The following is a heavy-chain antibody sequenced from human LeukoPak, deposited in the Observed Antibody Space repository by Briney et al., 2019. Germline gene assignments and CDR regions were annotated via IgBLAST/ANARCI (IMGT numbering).Heavy chain of an antibody. CDR1: GFIFRSYT. J-gene: IGHJ3*02. V-gene: IGHV3-21*05. D-gene: IGHD2-21*02. Sequence: GGSLILSCAGSGFIFRSYTMSWVRQAPGKGLEWVSYISSSSSYTNYADSVKGRFTISRDNAKNSLYLQMNSLRAEDTAVYYCAAAYCGGDCYSGAGAFDIWGQGTMVTVSS. CDR2: ISSSSSYT. CDR3: AAAYCGGDCYSGAGAFDI.